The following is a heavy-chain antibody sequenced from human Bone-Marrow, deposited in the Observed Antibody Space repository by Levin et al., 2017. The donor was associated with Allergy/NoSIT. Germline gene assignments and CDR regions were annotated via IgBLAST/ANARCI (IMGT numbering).Heavy chain of an antibody. CDR2: INQDGSEK. D-gene: IGHD3-16*01. CDR1: RFAFSSYW. V-gene: IGHV3-7*01. CDR3: ARESYYGYAGYYYGIDL. Sequence: RGESLKISCEATRFAFSSYWMTWVRQAPGKGREWVADINQDGSEKYYVDSVKGRFTISRENAKNSLFLQMNSLRAEDTAVYYCARESYYGYAGYYYGIDLWGQGTTVNVSS. J-gene: IGHJ6*02.